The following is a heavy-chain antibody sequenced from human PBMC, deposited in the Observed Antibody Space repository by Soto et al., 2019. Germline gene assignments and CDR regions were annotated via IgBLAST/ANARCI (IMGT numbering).Heavy chain of an antibody. D-gene: IGHD3-22*01. Sequence: GESLKISCKGSGYSFPNYWISWVRQVPGKGLEWVGRIHPSDSHTNYSPSFQGHVSISADKYISTAYLEWNSLKAPDTAIYYCARHFYDARDYRGEDYWGQGTLVTVSS. CDR3: ARHFYDARDYRGEDY. J-gene: IGHJ4*02. CDR1: GYSFPNYW. CDR2: IHPSDSHT. V-gene: IGHV5-10-1*01.